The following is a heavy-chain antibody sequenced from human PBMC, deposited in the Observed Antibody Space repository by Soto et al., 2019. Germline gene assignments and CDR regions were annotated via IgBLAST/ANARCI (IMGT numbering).Heavy chain of an antibody. Sequence: QVQLVESGGGVVQPGRSLRLSCAASGFTFSSYAMHWVRQAPGKGLEWVAVISYDGSNKYYADSVKGRFTISRDNSKNTLYLQMNSLRAEDTAVYYCARDRSYNWNYGYYYYYGMDVWGQGTMVTVSS. V-gene: IGHV3-30-3*01. CDR3: ARDRSYNWNYGYYYYYGMDV. J-gene: IGHJ6*02. CDR1: GFTFSSYA. CDR2: ISYDGSNK. D-gene: IGHD1-7*01.